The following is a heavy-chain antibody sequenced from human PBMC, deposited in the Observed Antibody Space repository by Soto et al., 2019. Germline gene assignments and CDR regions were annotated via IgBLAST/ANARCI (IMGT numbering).Heavy chain of an antibody. Sequence: EVQLVETGGGLIQPGGSLRLSCAASGFTVSSNYMSWVRQAPGKGLEWVSVIYSGGSTYYADSVKGRFTISRDNSKNTLYLQMNSLRAEDTAVYYCARGTTSVPRPQMAGGDYGMDVWGQGTTATVSS. CDR2: IYSGGST. CDR3: ARGTTSVPRPQMAGGDYGMDV. D-gene: IGHD1-1*01. CDR1: GFTVSSNY. J-gene: IGHJ6*02. V-gene: IGHV3-53*02.